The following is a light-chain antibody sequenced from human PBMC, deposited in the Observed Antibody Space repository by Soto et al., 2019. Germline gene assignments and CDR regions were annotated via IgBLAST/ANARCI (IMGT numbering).Light chain of an antibody. CDR2: GAS. J-gene: IGKJ5*01. V-gene: IGKV3-11*01. CDR3: QQRSNWPPSIT. Sequence: EVVLTQSPGTLSLSPWERATLSCRTSQSVSASQLAWYQQKPGQAPRLLIYGASNRATGIPARFSGSGSGTDFTLTISSLEPEDFAVYYCQQRSNWPPSITFGQGTRLEIK. CDR1: QSVSASQ.